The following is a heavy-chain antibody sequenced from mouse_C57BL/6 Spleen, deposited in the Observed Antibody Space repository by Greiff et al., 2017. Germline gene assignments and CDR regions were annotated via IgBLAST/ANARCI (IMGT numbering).Heavy chain of an antibody. Sequence: QVQLKESGAELARPGASVKLSCKASGYTFTSYGISWVKQRTGQGLEWIGEIYPRSGNTYYNEKFKGKATLTADKSSSTAYMELRSLTSEDSAVYFCARWNGDRRDYAMDYWGQGTSVTVSS. V-gene: IGHV1-81*01. CDR1: GYTFTSYG. J-gene: IGHJ4*01. CDR3: ARWNGDRRDYAMDY. D-gene: IGHD3-3*01. CDR2: IYPRSGNT.